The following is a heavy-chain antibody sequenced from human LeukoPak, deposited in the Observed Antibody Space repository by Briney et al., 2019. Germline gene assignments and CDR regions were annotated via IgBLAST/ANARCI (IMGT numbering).Heavy chain of an antibody. CDR1: GFAFNNYA. CDR3: AKSMEWLLFLSHFDY. V-gene: IGHV3-23*01. J-gene: IGHJ4*02. CDR2: ISGSGGSR. Sequence: GGSLRLSCAASGFAFNNYAMAWVRQAPGKGLGWVSAISGSGGSRYYADSVKGRFTISRDNTKNTLYLQMNSLRAEDTAVYYCAKSMEWLLFLSHFDYWGQGTLVTVSS. D-gene: IGHD3-3*01.